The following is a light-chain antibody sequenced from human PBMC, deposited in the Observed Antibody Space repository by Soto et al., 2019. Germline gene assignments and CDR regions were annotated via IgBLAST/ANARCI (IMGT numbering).Light chain of an antibody. CDR1: SGSVSTTYY. CDR2: STS. V-gene: IGLV8-61*01. Sequence: QAVVTQEPSFSVSPGGTVTLTCGLSSGSVSTTYYPSWYQQTPGQAPRTLIYSTSTRSSGVPDRFSGSILGNKAALTITGARAHDESDYYCVLYMGSGISVFGGGTKVTVL. CDR3: VLYMGSGISV. J-gene: IGLJ3*02.